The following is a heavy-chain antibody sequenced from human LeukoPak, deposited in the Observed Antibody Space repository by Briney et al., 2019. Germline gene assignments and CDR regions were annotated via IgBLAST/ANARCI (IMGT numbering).Heavy chain of an antibody. V-gene: IGHV4-59*11. CDR1: GGSISSHY. D-gene: IGHD2-15*01. Sequence: SETLSLTCSVSGGSISSHYWSWIRQPPGKGLEFIGYIYYTGSTDYNPSLKSRVTISVDTSKNQFSLRLSSVTAADTAVYYCARKLGYCSGGSCQAWFDPWGQGTLVTVSS. J-gene: IGHJ5*02. CDR2: IYYTGST. CDR3: ARKLGYCSGGSCQAWFDP.